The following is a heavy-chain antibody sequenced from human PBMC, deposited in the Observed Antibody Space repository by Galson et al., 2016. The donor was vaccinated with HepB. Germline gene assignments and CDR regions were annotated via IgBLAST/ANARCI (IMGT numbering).Heavy chain of an antibody. J-gene: IGHJ6*03. D-gene: IGHD5/OR15-5a*01. CDR2: IKSKTDGGTT. CDR1: GFTFSNAW. Sequence: SLRLSCAASGFTFSNAWMSWVRQAPGKGLEWVGRIKSKTDGGTTDYAAPVKGRFTISRDDSKNTLYLQMNSLKTEDTAVYYCTTVPFYERYYYYYMDVWGKGTTVTVSS. V-gene: IGHV3-15*01. CDR3: TTVPFYERYYYYYMDV.